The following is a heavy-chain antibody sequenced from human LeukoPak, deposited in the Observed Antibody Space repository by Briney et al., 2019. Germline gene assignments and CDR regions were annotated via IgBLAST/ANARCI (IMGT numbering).Heavy chain of an antibody. CDR3: ARDRGDGYNSPVDY. Sequence: GGSLRLSCAASGFTFNDYGMSWVRQAPGKGLEWVSGINWNGGSTGYADSVKGRFTISRDNAKNSLYLQMNSLRAEDTALYYCARDRGDGYNSPVDYWGQGTLVTVSS. CDR1: GFTFNDYG. D-gene: IGHD5-24*01. J-gene: IGHJ4*02. V-gene: IGHV3-20*04. CDR2: INWNGGST.